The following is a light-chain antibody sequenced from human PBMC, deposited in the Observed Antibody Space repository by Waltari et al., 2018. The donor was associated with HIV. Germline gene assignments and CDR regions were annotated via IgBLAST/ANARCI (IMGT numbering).Light chain of an antibody. V-gene: IGKV4-1*01. CDR1: RTILFSSDNRNC. Sequence: DIVMTQSPNSLAVSLGERATINCRCSRTILFSSDNRNCLAWYQQKPGQSPKLLIYWASTRASGVPDRFSGSGSGTNFSLTISTLQTDDVALYYCQQYYSLGPTFGGGTKVEIK. CDR3: QQYYSLGPT. CDR2: WAS. J-gene: IGKJ4*01.